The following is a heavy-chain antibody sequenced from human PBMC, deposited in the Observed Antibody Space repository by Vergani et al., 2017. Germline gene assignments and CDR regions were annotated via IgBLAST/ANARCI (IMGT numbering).Heavy chain of an antibody. V-gene: IGHV4-39*01. CDR2: IYYSGNT. J-gene: IGHJ4*02. CDR3: ARHISVVRPSSMTAFDY. D-gene: IGHD2-21*01. CDR1: GVSISNPNYF. Sequence: QLHLQESGPGLVKSSEALSLACSVSGVSISNPNYFWGWIRQPPGKGPEWIASIYYSGNTYYNPSLKSRVTLSLDTSKKQISLHLTSVTAADTAVYYCARHISVVRPSSMTAFDYWGQGTLVTVSS.